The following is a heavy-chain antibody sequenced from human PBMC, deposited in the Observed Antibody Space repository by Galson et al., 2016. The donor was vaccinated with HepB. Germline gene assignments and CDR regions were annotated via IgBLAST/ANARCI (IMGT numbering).Heavy chain of an antibody. V-gene: IGHV1-46*03. J-gene: IGHJ6*04. CDR1: GYTFINYY. D-gene: IGHD3-22*01. Sequence: SVKVSCKASGYTFINYYMHWVRQAPGQGLEWMGIINPSDGYISHAEKFQGRVTLTRDTSTSTVYMNLSSLTSEDTAVYYCARVEVGGETALGGMDVWGKGTTVTVSS. CDR3: ARVEVGGETALGGMDV. CDR2: INPSDGYI.